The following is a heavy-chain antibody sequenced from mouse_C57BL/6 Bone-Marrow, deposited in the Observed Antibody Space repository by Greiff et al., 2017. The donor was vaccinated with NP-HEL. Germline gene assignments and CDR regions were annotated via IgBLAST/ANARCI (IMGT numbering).Heavy chain of an antibody. Sequence: QVQLQQSGPELVKPGASVKISCKASGYAFSSSWMNWVKQRPGKGLEWIGRIYPGDGDTNYNGKFKGKATLTADKSSSTAYMQLSSLTSEDSAVYFCARLVYGMYFDVWGTGTTVTVSS. D-gene: IGHD1-1*01. CDR2: IYPGDGDT. V-gene: IGHV1-82*01. CDR3: ARLVYGMYFDV. J-gene: IGHJ1*03. CDR1: GYAFSSSW.